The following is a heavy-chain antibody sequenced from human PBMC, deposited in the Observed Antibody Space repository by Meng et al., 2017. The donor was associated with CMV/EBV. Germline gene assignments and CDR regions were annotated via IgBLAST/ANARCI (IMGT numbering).Heavy chain of an antibody. CDR3: ARGWNYVDQRVFDY. Sequence: GESLKISCAASGFTFSSYSMNWVRQAPGKGLEWVSYISSSSSTIYYADSVKCRFTISRDNAKNSLHLQMNSLRAEDTAVYYCARGWNYVDQRVFDYGGQGTLVTVSS. V-gene: IGHV3-48*04. CDR2: ISSSSSTI. D-gene: IGHD1-7*01. CDR1: GFTFSSYS. J-gene: IGHJ4*02.